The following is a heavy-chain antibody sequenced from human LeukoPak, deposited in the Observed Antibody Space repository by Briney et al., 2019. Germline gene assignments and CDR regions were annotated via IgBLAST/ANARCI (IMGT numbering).Heavy chain of an antibody. D-gene: IGHD5-12*01. Sequence: SQTLSLTCAISGDSVSSNTAAWNWIRQSPSRGLEWLGRTYYRSKWNNDYAVSVKSRITINPDASNNQFPLQLSSVTPEDTAVCYCARGSNSGYDYPFDHWGQGTLVTVSS. J-gene: IGHJ4*02. CDR1: GDSVSSNTAA. V-gene: IGHV6-1*01. CDR3: ARGSNSGYDYPFDH. CDR2: TYYRSKWNN.